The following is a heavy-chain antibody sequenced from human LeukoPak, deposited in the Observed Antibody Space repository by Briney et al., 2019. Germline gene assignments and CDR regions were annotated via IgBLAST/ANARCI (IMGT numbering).Heavy chain of an antibody. D-gene: IGHD5-24*01. Sequence: SETLSLTCAVYGGSFSGYYWSWIRQPPGKGLEWIGEINHSGSTNYNPSLKSRVTISVDTSKNQFSLKLISVTAADTAVYYCARFRDGYSPRDFQHWGQGTLVTVSS. V-gene: IGHV4-34*01. J-gene: IGHJ1*01. CDR3: ARFRDGYSPRDFQH. CDR1: GGSFSGYY. CDR2: INHSGST.